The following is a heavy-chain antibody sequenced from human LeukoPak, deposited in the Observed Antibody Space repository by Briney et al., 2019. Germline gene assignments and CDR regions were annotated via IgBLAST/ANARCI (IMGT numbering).Heavy chain of an antibody. V-gene: IGHV3-21*01. D-gene: IGHD6-19*01. CDR1: GFTFNTYA. CDR2: ISSSSSYI. J-gene: IGHJ3*02. Sequence: PGGSLRLSCVASGFTFNTYAIHWVRQAPGKGLEWVSSISSSSSYIYYADSVKGRFTISRDNAKNSLYLQMNSPRAEDTAVYYCARGASVVAGNDNAFDIWGQGTMVTVSS. CDR3: ARGASVVAGNDNAFDI.